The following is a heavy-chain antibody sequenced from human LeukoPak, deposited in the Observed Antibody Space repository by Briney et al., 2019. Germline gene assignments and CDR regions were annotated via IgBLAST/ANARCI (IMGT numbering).Heavy chain of an antibody. V-gene: IGHV3-30*02. D-gene: IGHD1-26*01. CDR2: IRYDGSNK. CDR1: GFIFTSFA. J-gene: IGHJ4*02. CDR3: AKNIVGATIY. Sequence: GGSLRLSCAASGFIFTSFAMHWVRQAPGKGLEWVAFIRYDGSNKYYADSVKGRFTISRDNSKNTLYLQMNSLRAEDTAVCYCAKNIVGATIYWGQGTLVTVSS.